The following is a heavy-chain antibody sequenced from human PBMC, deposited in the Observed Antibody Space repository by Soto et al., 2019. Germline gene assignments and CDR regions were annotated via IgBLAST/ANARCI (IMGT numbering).Heavy chain of an antibody. CDR1: GDSISSYY. J-gene: IGHJ4*02. D-gene: IGHD2-8*01. CDR3: AREPGYCDNGICSHYFDY. CDR2: IYYSGST. V-gene: IGHV4-59*01. Sequence: SETLSLTCTVSGDSISSYYWSWIRQPPGKGLEWIGYIYYSGSTNYNPSLKSRVTISVDRSKDQFSLKLSSVTAADTAVYYCAREPGYCDNGICSHYFDYWGQGTLVTVSS.